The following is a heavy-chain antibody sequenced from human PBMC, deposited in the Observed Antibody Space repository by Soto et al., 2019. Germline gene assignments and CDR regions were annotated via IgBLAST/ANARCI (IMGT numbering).Heavy chain of an antibody. CDR1: GYTFTSYG. D-gene: IGHD2-15*01. J-gene: IGHJ6*03. V-gene: IGHV1-18*01. Sequence: ASVKVSCKASGYTFTSYGISWVRQAPGQGLEWMGWISAYNGNTNYAQKLQGRVTMTTDTSTSTAYMELRSLRSDDTAVYYCASGSLGGGSYYYYMDVWGKGTTVTVSS. CDR2: ISAYNGNT. CDR3: ASGSLGGGSYYYYMDV.